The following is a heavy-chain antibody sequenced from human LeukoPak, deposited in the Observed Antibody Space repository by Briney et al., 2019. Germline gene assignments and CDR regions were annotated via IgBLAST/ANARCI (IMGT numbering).Heavy chain of an antibody. J-gene: IGHJ4*02. CDR1: RFTFSSYA. CDR3: VKDAYSSSPMYYFDY. CDR2: ISSNGGST. V-gene: IGHV3-64D*06. D-gene: IGHD6-13*01. Sequence: GGSLRLSCSASRFTFSSYAMHWVRQAPGKGLEYVSAISSNGGSTYYADSVKGRFTISRDNSKNTLYLQMSSLRAEDTAVYYCVKDAYSSSPMYYFDYWGQGTLVTVSS.